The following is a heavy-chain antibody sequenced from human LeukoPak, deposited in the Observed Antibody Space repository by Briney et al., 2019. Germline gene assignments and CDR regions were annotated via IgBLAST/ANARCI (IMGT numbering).Heavy chain of an antibody. V-gene: IGHV3-48*03. CDR1: GFTFSSYE. CDR2: ISSSGSTI. CDR3: ARAEYSSGWYSIEYYYYMDV. Sequence: PGGSLRLSCAASGFTFSSYEMNWVRQAPGKGLEWVSYISSSGSTIYYADSVKGRFTISRDNAKNSLYLQMNSLRAEDTAVYYCARAEYSSGWYSIEYYYYMDVWGKGTTVTVSS. J-gene: IGHJ6*03. D-gene: IGHD6-19*01.